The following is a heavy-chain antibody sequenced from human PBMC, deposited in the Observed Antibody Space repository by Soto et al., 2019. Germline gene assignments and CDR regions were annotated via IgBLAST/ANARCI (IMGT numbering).Heavy chain of an antibody. CDR2: ISGGGGTM. CDR1: GFTFSRYT. CDR3: ARDKSGTYSIDY. D-gene: IGHD1-26*01. Sequence: EVQVVESGGGSVQPGGSLRLSCAASGFTFSRYTMNWVRQAAGKGLEWLSYISGGGGTMSYADSVKGRVTISRDNAKNSLYLQMDSLRAEDTAVYYCARDKSGTYSIDYWGQGTLVTVSS. J-gene: IGHJ4*02. V-gene: IGHV3-48*04.